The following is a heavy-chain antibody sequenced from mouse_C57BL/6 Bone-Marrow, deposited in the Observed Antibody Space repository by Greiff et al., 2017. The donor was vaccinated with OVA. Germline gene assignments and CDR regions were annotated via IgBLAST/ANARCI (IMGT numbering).Heavy chain of an antibody. CDR2: ISSGGDYI. CDR3: TRTGSWFAY. CDR1: GFTFSSYA. Sequence: EVKVVESGEGLVKPGGSLTLSCAASGFTFSSYAMSWVRQTPEKRLEWVAYISSGGDYIYYADTVKGRFTISRYNARNTLYLQISSLKSEDTAMYYCTRTGSWFAYWGQGTLVTVSS. D-gene: IGHD2-2*01. J-gene: IGHJ3*01. V-gene: IGHV5-9-1*02.